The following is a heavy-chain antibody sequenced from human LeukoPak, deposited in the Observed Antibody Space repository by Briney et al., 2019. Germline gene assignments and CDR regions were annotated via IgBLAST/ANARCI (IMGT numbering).Heavy chain of an antibody. J-gene: IGHJ6*02. CDR3: ARRSRHCSSTSCYRSVDTAMVNYYYYGMDV. D-gene: IGHD2-2*02. CDR1: GFTFSSYG. V-gene: IGHV3-33*01. CDR2: IWYDGSNK. Sequence: GGSLRLSCAASGFTFSSYGMHWVRQAPGKGLEWVAVIWYDGSNKYFADSVKGRFTISRDNSKNTLYLQMNSLRAEDTAVYYCARRSRHCSSTSCYRSVDTAMVNYYYYGMDVWGQGTTVTVSS.